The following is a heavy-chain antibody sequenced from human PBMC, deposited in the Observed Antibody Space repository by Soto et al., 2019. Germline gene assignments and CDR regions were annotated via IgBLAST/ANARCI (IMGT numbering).Heavy chain of an antibody. V-gene: IGHV2-5*02. CDR3: TRMVHLLDY. CDR2: IYWDDDK. J-gene: IGHJ4*02. CDR1: GLSLSASGVG. D-gene: IGHD3-10*01. Sequence: QITLKESGPTLVKPTQTLTLTCTFSGLSLSASGVGVGWIRQPPGKDLEWLALIYWDDDKRYSPSLKSRLTITKATSKNAVVLTVTNMDPGDRATYYCTRMVHLLDYWGQGTLVTVSS.